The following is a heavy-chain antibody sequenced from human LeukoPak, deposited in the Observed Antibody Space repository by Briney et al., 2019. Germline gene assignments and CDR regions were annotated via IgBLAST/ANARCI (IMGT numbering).Heavy chain of an antibody. CDR3: ARSYDSSGQYYYYYYYMDV. J-gene: IGHJ6*03. D-gene: IGHD3-22*01. V-gene: IGHV4-59*01. CDR1: GGSISSYY. CDR2: IYYSGST. Sequence: PSETLSLTCTVSGGSISSYYWSWIRQHPGKGLEWIGYIYYSGSTNYNPSLKSRVTISVDTSKNQFSLKLSSVTAADTAVYYCARSYDSSGQYYYYYYYMDVWGKGTTVTVSS.